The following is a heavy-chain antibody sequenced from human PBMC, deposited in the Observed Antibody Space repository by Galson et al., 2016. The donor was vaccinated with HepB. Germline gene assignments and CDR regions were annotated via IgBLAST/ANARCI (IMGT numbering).Heavy chain of an antibody. CDR3: ARFTRCQYNSSGYVWFDP. CDR1: GGSITDNW. CDR2: IYHTGSI. D-gene: IGHD3-22*01. J-gene: IGHJ5*02. V-gene: IGHV4-4*02. Sequence: SETLSLTCAVSGGSITDNWWSWVRQAPGKGLEWIGGIYHTGSINYNPSLKTRVTISVDKSRNQFSLKLTSITAADTAVYFCARFTRCQYNSSGYVWFDPWGQGTLVTVSS.